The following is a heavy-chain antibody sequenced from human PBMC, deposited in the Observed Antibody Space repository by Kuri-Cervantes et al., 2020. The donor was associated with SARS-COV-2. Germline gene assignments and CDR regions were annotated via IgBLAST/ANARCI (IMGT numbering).Heavy chain of an antibody. Sequence: GGSLRLSCAASGFTFSSYSMNWVRQAPGKGLEWVSYISSSSSTIYYADSVKGRFTISRDNAKNSLYLQMNSLIDEDTAVYYCAREAPCRIVGAICYYMDVWGQGTTVTVSS. CDR1: GFTFSSYS. CDR3: AREAPCRIVGAICYYMDV. CDR2: ISSSSSTI. D-gene: IGHD1-26*01. V-gene: IGHV3-48*02. J-gene: IGHJ6*03.